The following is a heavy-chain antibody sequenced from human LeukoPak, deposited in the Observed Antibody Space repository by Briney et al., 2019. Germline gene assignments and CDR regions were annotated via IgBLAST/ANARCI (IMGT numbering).Heavy chain of an antibody. D-gene: IGHD2-2*01. Sequence: SETLSLTCTVSGGSISSSSYYWGWIRQPPGKGLEWIGYIYYSGSTNYNPSLKSRVTISVDTSKNQFSLKLSSVTAADTAVYYCARVSVPAADGGQHSALNFDYWGQGTLVTVSS. CDR2: IYYSGST. V-gene: IGHV4-61*05. CDR3: ARVSVPAADGGQHSALNFDY. J-gene: IGHJ4*02. CDR1: GGSISSSSYY.